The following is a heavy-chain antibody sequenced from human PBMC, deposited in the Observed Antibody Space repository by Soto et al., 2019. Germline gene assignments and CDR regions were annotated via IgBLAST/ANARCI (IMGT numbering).Heavy chain of an antibody. CDR1: GGSISSYY. D-gene: IGHD3-10*02. V-gene: IGHV4-59*01. CDR3: ASMIGDPVLSFDS. CDR2: IFYSGST. J-gene: IGHJ5*01. Sequence: QVQLQESGPGLVKPSETLSLTCTVSGGSISSYYWSWIRQPPGKGLEWIGFIFYSGSTSYNPSLKSRVTISIDTSEYQFSLKLNSVTAADTAVYYCASMIGDPVLSFDSWGXGTXVAVSS.